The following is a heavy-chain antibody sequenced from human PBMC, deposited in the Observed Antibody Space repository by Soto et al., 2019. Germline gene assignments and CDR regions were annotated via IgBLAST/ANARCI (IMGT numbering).Heavy chain of an antibody. D-gene: IGHD6-6*01. V-gene: IGHV4-34*01. CDR3: ARGPAARTRYFDY. J-gene: IGHJ4*02. CDR2: INHSGST. Sequence: SETLSLTCAVYGGSFSGYYWSWIRQPPGKGLEWIGEINHSGSTNYNPSLKSRVTISVDTSKNQFSLKLSSVTAADTAVYYCARGPAARTRYFDYWGQGTLVTVSS. CDR1: GGSFSGYY.